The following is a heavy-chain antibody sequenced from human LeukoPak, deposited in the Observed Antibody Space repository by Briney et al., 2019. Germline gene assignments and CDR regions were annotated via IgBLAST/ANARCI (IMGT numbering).Heavy chain of an antibody. V-gene: IGHV3-23*01. CDR2: ISGSGGST. CDR3: AKVGYDSSGILDY. D-gene: IGHD3-22*01. Sequence: GGSLRLSCAASGFTFSSYAMSWVRQAPGKGLEWASAISGSGGSTYYADSVKGRFTISRDNSKNTLYLQMNSLRAEDTAVYYCAKVGYDSSGILDYWGRGTLVTVSS. J-gene: IGHJ4*02. CDR1: GFTFSSYA.